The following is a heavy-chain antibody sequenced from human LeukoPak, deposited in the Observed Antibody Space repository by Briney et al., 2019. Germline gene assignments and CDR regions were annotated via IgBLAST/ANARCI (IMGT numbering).Heavy chain of an antibody. J-gene: IGHJ6*03. V-gene: IGHV3-30*02. CDR2: IQYDGNTI. D-gene: IGHD5-12*01. Sequence: GGSLRLSCVASGFTYSHNGMHWVRQAPGKGLEWVAFIQYDGNTIFYADSVKGRFTISRDNSKNTLYLQMNSLRAEDTAVYYCARGHSGYSTLGYYMDVWGKGTTVTVSS. CDR3: ARGHSGYSTLGYYMDV. CDR1: GFTYSHNG.